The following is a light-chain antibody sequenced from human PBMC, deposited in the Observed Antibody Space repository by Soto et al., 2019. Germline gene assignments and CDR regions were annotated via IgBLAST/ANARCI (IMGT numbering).Light chain of an antibody. J-gene: IGLJ2*01. Sequence: QSVLTQPPSASRSPGQSVTISCTGTSSDVGGYNYVSWYQQHPGKAPKLMIYEVSKRPSGVPDRFSGSKSGNTASLTVSGLQAEDEADYYCSSYAGSNILFGGGTKLTVL. CDR1: SSDVGGYNY. CDR3: SSYAGSNIL. V-gene: IGLV2-8*02. CDR2: EVS.